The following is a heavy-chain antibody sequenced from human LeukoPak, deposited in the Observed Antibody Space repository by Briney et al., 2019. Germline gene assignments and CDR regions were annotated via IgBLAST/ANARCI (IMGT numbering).Heavy chain of an antibody. V-gene: IGHV4-59*01. Sequence: PSETLSLTCTVSGGSISSYYWSWIRQPPGKGLEWIGYIYYSGSTNYNPSLKSRVTISVDTSKNQFSLKLSSVTAADTAVYYCARDLGGYSGYDYAFGIWGQGTMVTVSS. CDR2: IYYSGST. CDR1: GGSISSYY. CDR3: ARDLGGYSGYDYAFGI. J-gene: IGHJ3*02. D-gene: IGHD5-12*01.